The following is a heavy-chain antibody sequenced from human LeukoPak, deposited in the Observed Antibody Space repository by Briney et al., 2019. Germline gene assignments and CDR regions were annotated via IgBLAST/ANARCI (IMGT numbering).Heavy chain of an antibody. CDR1: GFTFNNNA. D-gene: IGHD2-2*01. J-gene: IGHJ3*01. CDR3: ARCTASCYANAFDV. Sequence: GGSLRRYCETSGFTFNNNAMSWVRQAPGKGLEWVSAINGGGDATEYADSVKGRFTISRDNSKNTLYLQMNSLRPEDTAVYYCARCTASCYANAFDVWGQGTLLTVSS. CDR2: INGGGDAT. V-gene: IGHV3-23*01.